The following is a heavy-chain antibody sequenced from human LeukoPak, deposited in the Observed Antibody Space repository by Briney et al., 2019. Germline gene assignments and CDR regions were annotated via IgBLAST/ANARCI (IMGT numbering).Heavy chain of an antibody. D-gene: IGHD6-19*01. Sequence: SETLSLTCAVYGGSFSGYYWSWIRQPPGKGLVWIGEINHSGSTNYNPSLKSRVTISVDTSKNQFSLKLSSVTAADTAVYYCARAASVRGWYVAYWGQGTLVTVSS. CDR3: ARAASVRGWYVAY. V-gene: IGHV4-34*01. CDR2: INHSGST. CDR1: GGSFSGYY. J-gene: IGHJ4*02.